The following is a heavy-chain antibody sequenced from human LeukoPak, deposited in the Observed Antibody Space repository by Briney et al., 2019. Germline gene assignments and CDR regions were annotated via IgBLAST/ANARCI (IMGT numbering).Heavy chain of an antibody. J-gene: IGHJ4*02. V-gene: IGHV3-66*01. CDR3: ARAPGIDFWSGPPSY. Sequence: PGGSLRLSCAASGFTVSNNYMSWVRQAPGKGLEWVSIIFIGGSTYYADSVKGRFTISRDNSKNTLYLQMNSLRAEDTAVYNCARAPGIDFWSGPPSYWGQGTLVTVSS. D-gene: IGHD3-3*01. CDR2: IFIGGST. CDR1: GFTVSNNY.